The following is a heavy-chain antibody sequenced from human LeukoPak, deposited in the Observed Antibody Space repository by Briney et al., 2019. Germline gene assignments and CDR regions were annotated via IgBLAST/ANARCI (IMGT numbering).Heavy chain of an antibody. CDR2: IYYSGST. CDR1: GGSISSYY. D-gene: IGHD7-27*01. Sequence: PSETLSLTCTVSGGSISSYYCSWIRQLPGKGLEWVWYIYYSGSTNYNPSLKGRVTISVDTYKNQFSLKLSHATAADTAVYFCARESSWGNFDYWGQGTLVAVSS. V-gene: IGHV4-59*01. J-gene: IGHJ4*02. CDR3: ARESSWGNFDY.